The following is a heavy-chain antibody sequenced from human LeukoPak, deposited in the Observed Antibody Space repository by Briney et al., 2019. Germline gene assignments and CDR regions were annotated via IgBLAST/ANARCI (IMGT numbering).Heavy chain of an antibody. CDR1: GFIFSNYG. V-gene: IGHV3-30*18. Sequence: GGSLRLSCAASGFIFSNYGMHWVRQAPGKGLEWVAVISYDGSYKYYVDSVKGRFTVSRDNAKNSLYLEMNSLRPEDTAFYYCAKNGGHSSVLYYFESWGQGTLVTVSS. J-gene: IGHJ4*02. CDR3: AKNGGHSSVLYYFES. CDR2: ISYDGSYK. D-gene: IGHD6-19*01.